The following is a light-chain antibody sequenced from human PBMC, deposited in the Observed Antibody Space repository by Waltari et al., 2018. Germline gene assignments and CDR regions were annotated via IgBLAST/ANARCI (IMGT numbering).Light chain of an antibody. CDR1: QSISSY. CDR3: HQTFSPPNS. CDR2: AAS. J-gene: IGKJ2*03. Sequence: DIQMTQSPSSLSASVGDRVTITCRASQSISSYLNWYQQKPGKAPKLLIYAASSLQSGVPSRFSGSGSGTDFTLTISSLQPEDFATYYCHQTFSPPNSFGQGTKVDI. V-gene: IGKV1-39*01.